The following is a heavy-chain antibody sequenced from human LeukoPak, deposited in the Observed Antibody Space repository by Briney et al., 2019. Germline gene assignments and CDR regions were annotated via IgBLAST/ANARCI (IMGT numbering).Heavy chain of an antibody. CDR2: IIPIFGTA. CDR3: AREALDAFDI. Sequence: ASVKVSCKASGGTFSSYAISWVRQAPGQGLEWMGGIIPIFGTANYAQKFQGRVTITADESTSTAYMELSSLRSEDTAVYYCAREALDAFDIWGQGTMVTVSS. CDR1: GGTFSSYA. J-gene: IGHJ3*02. V-gene: IGHV1-69*13.